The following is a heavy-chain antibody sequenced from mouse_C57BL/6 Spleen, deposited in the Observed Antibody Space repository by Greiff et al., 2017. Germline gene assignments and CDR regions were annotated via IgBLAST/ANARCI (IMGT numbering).Heavy chain of an antibody. D-gene: IGHD2-13*01. J-gene: IGHJ4*01. CDR3: ARGGGLDYAMDY. V-gene: IGHV5-4*01. CDR2: ISDGGSYT. Sequence: EVQLVESGGGLVKPGGSLKLSCAASGFTFSSYAMSWVRQTPEKRLEWVATISDGGSYTYYPDNVKGRFTISRDNAKNNLYLQMSHLKSEDTAMYYCARGGGLDYAMDYWGQGTSVTVSS. CDR1: GFTFSSYA.